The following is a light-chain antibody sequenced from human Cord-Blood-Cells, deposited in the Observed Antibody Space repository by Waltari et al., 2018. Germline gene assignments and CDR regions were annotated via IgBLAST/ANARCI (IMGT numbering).Light chain of an antibody. CDR3: MQSIQLPPT. V-gene: IGKV2D-29*02. CDR1: QSLLHSDGKTY. Sequence: DIVMTQTPLSLSVTPGQPASISCKSSQSLLHSDGKTYLYWYLQKPGQSPQLLIYEVSNLFSGVPDRFSGSGSGTDFTLKISRVEAEDVGVYYCMQSIQLPPTFGPGTKVDIK. J-gene: IGKJ3*01. CDR2: EVS.